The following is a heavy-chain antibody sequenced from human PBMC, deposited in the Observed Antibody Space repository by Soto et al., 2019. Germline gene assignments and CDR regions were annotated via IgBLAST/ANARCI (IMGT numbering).Heavy chain of an antibody. J-gene: IGHJ5*02. CDR1: GGSISSYY. CDR2: IYYSGST. D-gene: IGHD5-12*01. CDR3: ARHGPIVATLPGFDP. V-gene: IGHV4-59*08. Sequence: SETLSLTCTVSGGSISSYYWSWIRQPPGKGLEWIGYIYYSGSTNYNPSLKSRVTISVDTSKNQFSLKLSSVTAADTAVYYCARHGPIVATLPGFDPWGQGTLVTVSS.